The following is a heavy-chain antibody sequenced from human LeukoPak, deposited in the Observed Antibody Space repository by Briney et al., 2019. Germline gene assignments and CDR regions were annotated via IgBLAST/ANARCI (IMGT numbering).Heavy chain of an antibody. Sequence: GGSLRLSCEGSGFTFRTYRMTWVRQAPGKGLEWVANIKQDGSEKYYVDSVKGRFTISRDNAQNSLYLHMNSLRAEDTAVYYCARPRDSGWSKTWDYWGQGTLVTVSS. J-gene: IGHJ4*02. CDR2: IKQDGSEK. D-gene: IGHD6-13*01. V-gene: IGHV3-7*01. CDR3: ARPRDSGWSKTWDY. CDR1: GFTFRTYR.